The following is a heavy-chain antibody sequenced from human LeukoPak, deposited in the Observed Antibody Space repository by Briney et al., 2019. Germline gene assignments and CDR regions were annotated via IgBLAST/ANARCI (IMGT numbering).Heavy chain of an antibody. CDR3: ASISSSWTEYFQH. V-gene: IGHV4-39*01. Sequence: PSETLSLTCTVSGGSISSSSYYWGWIRQPPGKGLEWIGAIYYSGSTSYNPSLQSRVAISADTSKHQLSLRLTSVTAADTAVYYCASISSSWTEYFQHWGQGTLVTVSS. J-gene: IGHJ1*01. CDR2: IYYSGST. D-gene: IGHD6-13*01. CDR1: GGSISSSSYY.